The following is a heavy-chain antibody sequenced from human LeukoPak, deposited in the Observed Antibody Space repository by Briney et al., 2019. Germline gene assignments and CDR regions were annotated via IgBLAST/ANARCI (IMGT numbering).Heavy chain of an antibody. D-gene: IGHD2-15*01. CDR1: GFTFSSYA. CDR2: ISYDGSIK. Sequence: PGRSLRLSCAASGFTFSSYAMHWVRQAPAKGLEWVAVISYDGSIKFYADPVKGRLTISRDNSKNTLYLQMNSLRPEDTSVYYCGRGGDLGYCSGGSCFSVDYWGQGTLVTVSS. V-gene: IGHV3-30-3*01. CDR3: GRGGDLGYCSGGSCFSVDY. J-gene: IGHJ4*02.